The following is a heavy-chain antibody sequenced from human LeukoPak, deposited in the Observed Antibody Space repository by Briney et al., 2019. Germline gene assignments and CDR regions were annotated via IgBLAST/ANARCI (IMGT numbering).Heavy chain of an antibody. V-gene: IGHV4-31*03. D-gene: IGHD6-6*01. Sequence: SQTLSLTCTVSGGSISSGGYYWSWIRQHPGKGLEWIGYIYYSGSTYYNPSLKSRVTISVDTSKNQFSLKLSSVTAADTAVYYCAKNRIAARHWVWFDPRGQGTLVTVSS. CDR2: IYYSGST. CDR1: GGSISSGGYY. J-gene: IGHJ5*02. CDR3: AKNRIAARHWVWFDP.